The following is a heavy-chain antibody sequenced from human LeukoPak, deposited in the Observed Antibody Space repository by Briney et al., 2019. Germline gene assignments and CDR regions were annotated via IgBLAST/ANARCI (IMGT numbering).Heavy chain of an antibody. D-gene: IGHD6-13*01. V-gene: IGHV4-34*01. CDR2: INHSGST. Sequence: KPSETLSLTCAVYGGSFSGYYWSWIRQPPGKGLEWIGEINHSGSTNYNPSLKSRVTISVDTSKNQFSLKLSSVTAADTAVYYCARGTLGQQQLAFDIWGQGTMVTVSS. CDR3: ARGTLGQQQLAFDI. CDR1: GGSFSGYY. J-gene: IGHJ3*02.